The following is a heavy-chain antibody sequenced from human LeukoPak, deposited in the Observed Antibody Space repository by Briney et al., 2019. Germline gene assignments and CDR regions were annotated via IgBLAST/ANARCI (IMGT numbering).Heavy chain of an antibody. V-gene: IGHV3-23*01. D-gene: IGHD6-19*01. CDR1: GFTFTNYA. Sequence: PGGSLRLSCAASGFTFTNYAMSWVRQAPGKGLEWVSGISANGDITYYADSVKGRFTISRDNSKNMIYLEMSSLKAEDTAVYCCAKERSLEIAVAGTIFDYWGQGTLVTVSS. CDR3: AKERSLEIAVAGTIFDY. J-gene: IGHJ4*02. CDR2: ISANGDIT.